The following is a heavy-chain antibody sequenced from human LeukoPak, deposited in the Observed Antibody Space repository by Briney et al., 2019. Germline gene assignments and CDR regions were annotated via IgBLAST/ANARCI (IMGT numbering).Heavy chain of an antibody. CDR3: AKEFGYSYGPYYFDY. J-gene: IGHJ4*02. D-gene: IGHD5-18*01. Sequence: PGGSLRLSCAASGFTFSSYAMSWVRQAPGKGLGWGSAISGSGGSTYYADSVKGRFTISRDNSKNTLYLQMNSLRAEDTAAYYCAKEFGYSYGPYYFDYWGQGTLVTVSS. V-gene: IGHV3-23*01. CDR1: GFTFSSYA. CDR2: ISGSGGST.